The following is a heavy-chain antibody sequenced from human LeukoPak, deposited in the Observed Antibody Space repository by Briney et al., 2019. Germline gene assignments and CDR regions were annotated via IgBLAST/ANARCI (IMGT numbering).Heavy chain of an antibody. CDR1: GYTLTELS. J-gene: IGHJ4*02. CDR3: ATPGRRLGDTPYYFDY. V-gene: IGHV1-24*01. CDR2: FDPEDGET. D-gene: IGHD3-16*01. Sequence: ASVKVSCKVSGYTLTELSMHWVRQAPGKGLEWMGGFDPEDGETIYAQKFQGRVTMTEDTSTDTAYMELSSLRSEDTAVYYCATPGRRLGDTPYYFDYWGQGTLVTVSS.